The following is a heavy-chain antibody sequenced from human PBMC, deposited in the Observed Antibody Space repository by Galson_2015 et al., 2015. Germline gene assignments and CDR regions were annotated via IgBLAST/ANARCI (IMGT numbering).Heavy chain of an antibody. D-gene: IGHD3-10*01. J-gene: IGHJ2*01. Sequence: TLSLTCTVSGGSISSGSYYWSWLRQPAGKGLEWIGRIYTSGSTNYNPSLKSRVTISVDTSKNQFSLKLSSLTAADTAVYYCARELAGILRIWYFDLWGRGTLVTVSS. CDR1: GGSISSGSYY. CDR2: IYTSGST. CDR3: ARELAGILRIWYFDL. V-gene: IGHV4-61*02.